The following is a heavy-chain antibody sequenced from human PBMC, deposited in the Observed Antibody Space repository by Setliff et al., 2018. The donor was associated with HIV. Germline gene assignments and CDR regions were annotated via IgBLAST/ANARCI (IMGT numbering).Heavy chain of an antibody. J-gene: IGHJ3*01. CDR3: AIRDGRSMNAFQI. V-gene: IGHV5-51*01. CDR2: IYPDDSDI. Sequence: GESLKISCKALDYTFTTYWIAWVRQMPGEGLEWMGIIYPDDSDIRYNPSFQNQITISADKSIATAYLQLNNLKASDTATYYCAIRDGRSMNAFQIWGPGTMVTVSS. D-gene: IGHD2-21*01. CDR1: DYTFTTYW.